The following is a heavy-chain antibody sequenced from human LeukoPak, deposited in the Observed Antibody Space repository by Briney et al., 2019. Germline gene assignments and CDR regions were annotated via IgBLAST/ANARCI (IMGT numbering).Heavy chain of an antibody. CDR1: GYTFTRYG. V-gene: IGHV1-18*01. Sequence: ASVKVSCQASGYTFTRYGISWVRQAPGQGLEWVGWISAYNGNTNYAQKLQGRGTMNTDTSTHTAYMELRSLRSDDTAGYYCARVAAAAGPYFDYWGQGTLVTVP. CDR2: ISAYNGNT. CDR3: ARVAAAAGPYFDY. J-gene: IGHJ4*02. D-gene: IGHD6-13*01.